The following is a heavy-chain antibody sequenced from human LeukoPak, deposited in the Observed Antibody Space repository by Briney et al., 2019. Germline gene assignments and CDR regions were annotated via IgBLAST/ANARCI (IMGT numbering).Heavy chain of an antibody. D-gene: IGHD1-26*01. V-gene: IGHV3-53*01. Sequence: PGGSLRLSCAASGFTVSSNYMSWVRQAPGKGLEWVSIIYSGGSTYYADSVKGRFTISRDNSRNMLFLQMNSLRADDTAVYYCAKDLVVGALDYWGQGTLVTVSS. CDR3: AKDLVVGALDY. CDR1: GFTVSSNY. CDR2: IYSGGST. J-gene: IGHJ4*02.